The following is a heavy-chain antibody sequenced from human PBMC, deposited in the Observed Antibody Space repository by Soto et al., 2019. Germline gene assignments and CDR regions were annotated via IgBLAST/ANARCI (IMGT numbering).Heavy chain of an antibody. D-gene: IGHD3-10*01. CDR3: ARSQSTYYYGVEQYYFDY. CDR1: GGSISSGGYY. CDR2: IYYIGST. Sequence: SETLSLTCTVSGGSISSGGYYWSWIRQHPGKGLEWIGYIYYIGSTYYNPSLKSRVTISVDTSKNQFSLKLSSVTAADTAVYYCARSQSTYYYGVEQYYFDYWGQGTLVTVSS. V-gene: IGHV4-31*03. J-gene: IGHJ4*02.